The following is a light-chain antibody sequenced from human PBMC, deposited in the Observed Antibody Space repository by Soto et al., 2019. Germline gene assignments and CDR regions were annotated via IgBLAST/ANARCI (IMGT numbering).Light chain of an antibody. Sequence: EIVLTQSPATLSVSPGERATLSCRASQSVSIDLAWYQQKPGQAPRLLIYGKSSRATGIPDRFSGSGSGTDFTLTISRLEPEDFAVFYCQQYGSSITFGQGTRLEIK. V-gene: IGKV3-20*01. CDR3: QQYGSSIT. CDR2: GKS. CDR1: QSVSID. J-gene: IGKJ5*01.